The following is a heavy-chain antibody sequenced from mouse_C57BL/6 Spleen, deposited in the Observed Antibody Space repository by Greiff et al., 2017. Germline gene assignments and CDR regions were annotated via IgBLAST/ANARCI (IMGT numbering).Heavy chain of an antibody. CDR2: IYPGSGST. V-gene: IGHV1-55*01. CDR3: AKGGYYSNYEGYWYFDV. J-gene: IGHJ1*03. Sequence: QVQLKQSGAELVKPGASVKMSCKASGYTFTSYWITWVKQRPGQGLEWIGDIYPGSGSTNYNEKFKSKATLTVDTSSSTAYMQLSSLTSEDSAVYYCAKGGYYSNYEGYWYFDVWGTGTTVTVSS. CDR1: GYTFTSYW. D-gene: IGHD2-5*01.